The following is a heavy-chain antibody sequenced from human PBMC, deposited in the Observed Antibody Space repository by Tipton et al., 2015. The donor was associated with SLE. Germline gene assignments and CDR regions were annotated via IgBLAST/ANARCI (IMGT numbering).Heavy chain of an antibody. D-gene: IGHD3-22*01. Sequence: SLRLSCAASGFTFSDYYMSWIRQAPGKGLEWVSYIISSGSTIYYADSVKGRFTISRDNAKNSLYLQMNSLRAEDTAVYYCARDRSGYYDSSGTFDYWGQGTLVTVSS. CDR3: ARDRSGYYDSSGTFDY. CDR1: GFTFSDYY. CDR2: IISSGSTI. V-gene: IGHV3-11*04. J-gene: IGHJ4*02.